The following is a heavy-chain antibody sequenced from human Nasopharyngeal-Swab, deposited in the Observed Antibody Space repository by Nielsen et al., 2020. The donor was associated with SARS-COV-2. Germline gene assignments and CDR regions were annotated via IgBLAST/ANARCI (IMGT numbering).Heavy chain of an antibody. D-gene: IGHD6-13*01. Sequence: LSLTCAASGFTFSDYYMSWIRQAPGKGLEWVSYISSSGSTIFYADSVKGRFTISRDNAKNSLYLQMNSLRAEDTAVYYCASERTPLAATGTLDYWGQGTLVTVSS. J-gene: IGHJ4*02. V-gene: IGHV3-11*04. CDR2: ISSSGSTI. CDR1: GFTFSDYY. CDR3: ASERTPLAATGTLDY.